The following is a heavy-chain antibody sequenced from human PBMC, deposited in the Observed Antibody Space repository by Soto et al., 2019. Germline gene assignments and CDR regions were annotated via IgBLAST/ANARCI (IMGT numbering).Heavy chain of an antibody. CDR1: GFTFDDYA. CDR3: GKGGGSGMYNYYYFMDV. V-gene: IGHV3-9*01. J-gene: IGHJ6*03. CDR2: ISWNSGSI. Sequence: GGSLRLSCAASGFTFDDYAMHWVRQAPGKGLEWVSGISWNSGSIGYADSVKGRFTISRDNAKNSLYLQMNSLRAEGTALYYCGKGGGSGMYNYYYFMDVWGKGTTVIVSS. D-gene: IGHD3-10*01.